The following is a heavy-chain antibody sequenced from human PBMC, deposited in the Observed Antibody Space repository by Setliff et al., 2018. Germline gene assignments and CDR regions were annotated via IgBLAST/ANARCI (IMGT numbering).Heavy chain of an antibody. CDR2: INPSGGST. CDR3: ARGAPGRYCSGGSCSYFDY. D-gene: IGHD2-15*01. CDR1: GYTFTSYY. J-gene: IGHJ4*02. Sequence: ASVKVSCKASGYTFTSYYMHWVRQAPGQGLEWMGIINPSGGSTSYAQKFQGRVTMTRDTSTSTVYMELSSLRSEDTAVYYCARGAPGRYCSGGSCSYFDYWGQGILVTVSS. V-gene: IGHV1-46*01.